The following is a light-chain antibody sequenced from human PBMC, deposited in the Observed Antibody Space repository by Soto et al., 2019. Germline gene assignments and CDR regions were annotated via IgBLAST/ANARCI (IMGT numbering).Light chain of an antibody. V-gene: IGKV3-20*01. CDR1: QSVSSSY. J-gene: IGKJ1*01. CDR3: QQYGRSGT. Sequence: IVLTQAPGTLSLSPGERAILSCRASQSVSSSYLAWYQQKPGQAPRLLIYGASSRATGIPDRFSGSGSGTDFTLTISRLEPEDFAVYYCQQYGRSGTFGQGTKVDI. CDR2: GAS.